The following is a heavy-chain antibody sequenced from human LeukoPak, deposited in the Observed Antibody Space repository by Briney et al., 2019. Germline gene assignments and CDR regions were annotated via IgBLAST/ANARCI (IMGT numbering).Heavy chain of an antibody. CDR3: ARVVGAIRAFDY. J-gene: IGHJ4*02. D-gene: IGHD1-26*01. V-gene: IGHV4-61*08. Sequence: SQTLSLTCTVSGGSISSGGYYWSWIRQPPGKGLEWIGYIYYSGSTNYNPSLKSRVTISVDTSKNQFSLKLSSVTAADTAVYYCARVVGAIRAFDYWGQGTLVTVSS. CDR2: IYYSGST. CDR1: GGSISSGGYY.